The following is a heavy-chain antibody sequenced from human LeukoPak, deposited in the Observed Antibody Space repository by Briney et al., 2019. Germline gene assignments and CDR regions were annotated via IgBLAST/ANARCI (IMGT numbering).Heavy chain of an antibody. CDR3: ASQFGYCSSTSCGVEIDY. V-gene: IGHV1-3*01. Sequence: ASVKVSCKASGYTFTSYAMHWVRQAPGQRLEWMGWINAGNGNIKYSQKFQGRVTITRDTSASTAYMELSSLRSEDTAVYYCASQFGYCSSTSCGVEIDYWGQGTLVTVSS. CDR1: GYTFTSYA. J-gene: IGHJ4*02. CDR2: INAGNGNI. D-gene: IGHD2-2*03.